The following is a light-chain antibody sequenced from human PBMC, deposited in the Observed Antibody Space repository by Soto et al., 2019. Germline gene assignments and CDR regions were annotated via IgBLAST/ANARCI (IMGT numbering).Light chain of an antibody. V-gene: IGKV1-5*03. CDR3: QQYHTYWT. CDR1: QNVGGW. J-gene: IGKJ1*01. CDR2: RTS. Sequence: DIQMTQSPSTLSASVVDRVTITCRASQNVGGWLAWYQQKPGKAPKLLIFRTSDLQSGVPSRFRGSGSETEYTLTISSLQPDDLATYYCQQYHTYWTFGQGTKVDIK.